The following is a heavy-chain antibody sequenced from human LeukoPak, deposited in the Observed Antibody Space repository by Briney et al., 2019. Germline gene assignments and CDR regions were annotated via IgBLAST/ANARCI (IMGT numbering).Heavy chain of an antibody. Sequence: PGGSLRLSCAASGFTFSSFAMSWVRQAPGKGLEWVSAIGGSGGSPYYADSVKGRFTISRDNSKNTLYLQVNSLRVEDTAVYYCAKGRAVAGPIPVDYWGQGTLVTVS. V-gene: IGHV3-23*01. CDR2: IGGSGGSP. D-gene: IGHD6-19*01. J-gene: IGHJ4*02. CDR3: AKGRAVAGPIPVDY. CDR1: GFTFSSFA.